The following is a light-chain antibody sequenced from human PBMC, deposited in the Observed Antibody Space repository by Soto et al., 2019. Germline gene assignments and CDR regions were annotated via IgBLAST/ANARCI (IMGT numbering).Light chain of an antibody. J-gene: IGLJ1*01. Sequence: VLTQPPSVSGSPGQSVTISCTGTSSDVGSYNCVSWYQQPPGTAPKLMIYEVSNRPSGVPDRFSGSKSGNTASLTISGLQAEDEAESYCSSYTSSSTYVFGTGTKVTVL. V-gene: IGLV2-18*02. CDR2: EVS. CDR1: SSDVGSYNC. CDR3: SSYTSSSTYV.